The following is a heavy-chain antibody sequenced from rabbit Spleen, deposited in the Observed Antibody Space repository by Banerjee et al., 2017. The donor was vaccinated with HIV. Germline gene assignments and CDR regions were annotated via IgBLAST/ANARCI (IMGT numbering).Heavy chain of an antibody. J-gene: IGHJ4*01. CDR1: GFTISSNY. Sequence: QSLEESGGDLVKPGASLTLTCKASGFTISSNYMYWVRQATGKGLEWIACIGPGSSGSTYYASWAKGRFTISKTSSTTVTLQMTSLTAADTATYFCANSSDSNDRFNLWGPGTLATVS. D-gene: IGHD4-1*01. CDR3: ANSSDSNDRFNL. V-gene: IGHV1S40*01. CDR2: IGPGSSGST.